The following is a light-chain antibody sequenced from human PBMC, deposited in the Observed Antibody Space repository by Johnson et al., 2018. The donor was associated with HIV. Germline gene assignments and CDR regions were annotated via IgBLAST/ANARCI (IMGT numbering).Light chain of an antibody. CDR1: SSNIGNNY. CDR2: DNN. CDR3: ETWDSSLGAHYV. J-gene: IGLJ1*01. Sequence: QSVLSQPPSVSAAPGQKVTISCSGSSSNIGNNYVSWYQQLPGTAPKLLIYDNNKRPSGIPDRFSGSKSGTSATLGITGLQTGDEADYYCETWDSSLGAHYVFGSGTEVTVL. V-gene: IGLV1-51*01.